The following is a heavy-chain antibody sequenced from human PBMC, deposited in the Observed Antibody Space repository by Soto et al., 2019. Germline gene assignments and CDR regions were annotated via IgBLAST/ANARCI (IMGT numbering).Heavy chain of an antibody. J-gene: IGHJ6*02. CDR3: ARLGNYYYYGMDV. CDR2: ISYDGSNK. D-gene: IGHD7-27*01. CDR1: GFTFSSYA. V-gene: IGHV3-30-3*01. Sequence: QVQLVEPGGGVVQPGRSLRLSCAASGFTFSSYAMHWVRQAPGKGLEWVAVISYDGSNKYYADSVKGRFTISRDNSKNTLYLQMNSLRAEDTAVYYCARLGNYYYYGMDVWGQGTTVTVSS.